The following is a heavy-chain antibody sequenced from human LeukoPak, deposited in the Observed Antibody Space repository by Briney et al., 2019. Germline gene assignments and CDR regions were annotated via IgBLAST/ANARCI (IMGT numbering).Heavy chain of an antibody. CDR3: ARGYGGSYQYFDD. D-gene: IGHD1-26*01. J-gene: IGHJ4*02. CDR1: GGSLSGFY. CDR2: IHHSGST. Sequence: SETLSLTCGVYGGSLSGFYWNWIRQPPGKGLEWIGEIHHSGSTSNNPSLKSRVTISIDTSKNQFSPNLSSVTAADTAVYYCARGYGGSYQYFDDWGQGTLVTVSS. V-gene: IGHV4-34*01.